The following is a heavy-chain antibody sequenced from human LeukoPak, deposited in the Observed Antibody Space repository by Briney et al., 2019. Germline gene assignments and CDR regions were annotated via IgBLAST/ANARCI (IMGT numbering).Heavy chain of an antibody. Sequence: SETLSLTCTVSGGSISSSSYYWGWIRQPPGKGLEWIGSIYYSGSTYYNPSLKSRVTISVDTSKNQFSLNLSSVTAADTAVYYCAREYRHGDQRFDYWGQGTLVTVSS. D-gene: IGHD4-17*01. J-gene: IGHJ4*02. CDR2: IYYSGST. CDR1: GGSISSSSYY. CDR3: AREYRHGDQRFDY. V-gene: IGHV4-39*07.